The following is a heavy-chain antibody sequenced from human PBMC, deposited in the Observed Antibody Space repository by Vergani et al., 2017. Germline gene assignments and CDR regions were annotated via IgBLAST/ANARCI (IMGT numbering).Heavy chain of an antibody. V-gene: IGHV4-34*01. CDR3: ARGHPFDP. J-gene: IGHJ5*02. CDR2: INHSGST. CDR1: GGSFSGYY. Sequence: QVQLQQWGAGLLKPSETLSLTCAVYGGSFSGYYWSWIRQLPGKGLEWIGEINHSGSTNYNPSLKSRVTISVDTSKNQFSLKLSSVTAADTAVYYCARGHPFDPWGQGTLVTVSS.